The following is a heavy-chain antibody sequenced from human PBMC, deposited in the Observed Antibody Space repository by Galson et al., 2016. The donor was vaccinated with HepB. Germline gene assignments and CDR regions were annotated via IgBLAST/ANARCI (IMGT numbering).Heavy chain of an antibody. CDR1: GASISSSTYY. CDR2: IYYSVNT. CDR3: ARHPFDY. J-gene: IGHJ4*02. V-gene: IGHV4-39*01. Sequence: ETLSLTCTVSGASISSSTYYWGWIRQPPGRELEWIGSIYYSVNTQYNPSLKSRVTMSVDTSKNQFFLKLSSVTAADTAIYYCARHPFDYWGQGTLVTVSS.